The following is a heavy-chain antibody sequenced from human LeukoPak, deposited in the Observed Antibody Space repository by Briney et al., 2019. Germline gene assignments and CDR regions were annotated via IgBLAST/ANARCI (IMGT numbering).Heavy chain of an antibody. CDR3: ARGPHLRYFEYEETDFDY. CDR1: GYTFTSYD. J-gene: IGHJ4*02. V-gene: IGHV1-46*01. D-gene: IGHD3-9*01. CDR2: INPSGGST. Sequence: GASVKVSCKASGYTFTSYDINWVRQATGQGLEWMGIINPSGGSTSYAQKFQGRVTMTRDTSTSTVYMELSSLRSEDTAVYYCARGPHLRYFEYEETDFDYWGQGTLVTVSS.